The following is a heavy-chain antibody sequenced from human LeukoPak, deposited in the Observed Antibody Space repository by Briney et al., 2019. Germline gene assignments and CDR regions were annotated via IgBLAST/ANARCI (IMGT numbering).Heavy chain of an antibody. D-gene: IGHD4-17*01. CDR2: ISDDGSNK. V-gene: IGHV3-30*04. CDR1: GFTFRTYA. Sequence: PRGSLRLSCAASGFTFRTYAMNWVRQAPGKGLEWVAVISDDGSNKYYAESVKGQFTISRDNSKNTLYLQMNSLRAEDTAVYYCARAFSTTAFDYWGQGTLVTVSS. J-gene: IGHJ4*02. CDR3: ARAFSTTAFDY.